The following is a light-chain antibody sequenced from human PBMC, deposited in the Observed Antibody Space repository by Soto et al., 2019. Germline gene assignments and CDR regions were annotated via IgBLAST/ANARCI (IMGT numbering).Light chain of an antibody. V-gene: IGKV1-9*01. CDR1: QDIHVF. Sequence: DVQLTQSPSFLSASEGDRVTITCRASQDIHVFLAWYQHKPGKAPRPLIESASSLQSGVPSRFIGTRSGSEFTRTISCLQPEDVATYYCQRVTDYPLSFCSGIKV. J-gene: IGKJ3*01. CDR3: QRVTDYPLS. CDR2: SAS.